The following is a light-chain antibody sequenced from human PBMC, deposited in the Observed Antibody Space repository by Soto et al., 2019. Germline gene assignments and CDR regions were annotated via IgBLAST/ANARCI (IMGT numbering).Light chain of an antibody. CDR1: SSDVGGYDY. J-gene: IGLJ1*01. Sequence: QSVLTQPASVSGSPGQSITISCTGTSSDVGGYDYVSWYQQHPGKAPKLMIYEVTNRPSGVSNRFSGSKSANTASLTISGLQAEDEAYYYCSSYTSSSTLVFGTGTKVTVL. CDR3: SSYTSSSTLV. CDR2: EVT. V-gene: IGLV2-14*01.